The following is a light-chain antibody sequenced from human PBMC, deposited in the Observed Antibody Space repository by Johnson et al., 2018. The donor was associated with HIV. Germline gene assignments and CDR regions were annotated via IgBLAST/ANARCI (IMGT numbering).Light chain of an antibody. CDR1: TSNIGKND. CDR2: DDN. CDR3: GTWDSSLRVGF. V-gene: IGLV1-51*01. Sequence: QSVLTQPPSVSAAPGQLVTISCSGSTSNIGKNDVSWYQQFPGTAPKVLIYDDNKRPSGIPDRVSGSKSGTSATLGITGLQTGDEADYYCGTWDSSLRVGFFGTGSKVTVL. J-gene: IGLJ1*01.